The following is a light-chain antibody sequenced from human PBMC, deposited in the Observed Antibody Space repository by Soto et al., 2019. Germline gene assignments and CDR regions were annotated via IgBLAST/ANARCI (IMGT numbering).Light chain of an antibody. CDR1: SSDVGGYNY. CDR3: TSYTSSTTLDD. Sequence: QSVLTQPASVSGSPGQSITISCTGTSSDVGGYNYVSWYQQHPGKAPKLMIYEVSNRPSGVSNRFSGSKSGHTASLTISGLQSDDEADYFCTSYTSSTTLDDFGTGTKVTVL. CDR2: EVS. V-gene: IGLV2-14*01. J-gene: IGLJ1*01.